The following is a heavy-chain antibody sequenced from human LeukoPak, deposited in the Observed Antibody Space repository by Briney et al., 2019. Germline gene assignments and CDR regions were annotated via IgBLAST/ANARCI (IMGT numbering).Heavy chain of an antibody. D-gene: IGHD3-10*01. CDR3: TKGPTYGGAFHI. CDR1: GFTFSNSG. J-gene: IGHJ3*02. CDR2: ISYDGSYK. Sequence: GRSLRLSCAASGFTFSNSGMHWVRQAPGKGLEWVAAISYDGSYKYYADSVKGRFTISRDSSKNTLYLQMNSLRPEDTAVYSCTKGPTYGGAFHIWGQGTMVTVSS. V-gene: IGHV3-30*18.